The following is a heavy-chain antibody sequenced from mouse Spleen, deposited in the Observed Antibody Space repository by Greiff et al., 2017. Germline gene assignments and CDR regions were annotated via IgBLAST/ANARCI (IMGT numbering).Heavy chain of an antibody. CDR2: INPGSGGT. D-gene: IGHD2-1*01. V-gene: IGHV1-54*01. CDR3: ARSGYGNGAY. J-gene: IGHJ3*01. CDR1: GYAFTNYL. Sequence: QVQLQQSGAELVRPGTSVKVSCKASGYAFTNYLLEWVKQRPGQGLEWIGVINPGSGGTNYNEKFKGKATLTADKSSSTAYMQLSSLTSEDSAVYFCARSGYGNGAYWGQGTLVTVSA.